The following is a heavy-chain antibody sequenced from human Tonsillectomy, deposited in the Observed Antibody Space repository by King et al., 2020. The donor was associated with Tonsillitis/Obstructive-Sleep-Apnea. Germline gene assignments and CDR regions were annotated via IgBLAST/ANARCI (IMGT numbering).Heavy chain of an antibody. D-gene: IGHD2-15*01. Sequence: QLVQSGGGLVQPGRSLRLSCAASGFTFDNYAMHWVRQAPGKGLEWGSGISWNSGSIGYADSVKGRFTISRDNAKNSLYLQMNSLRAEDTALYYCAKGGGRGVVVPNWFDPWGQGTLVTVSS. CDR3: AKGGGRGVVVPNWFDP. CDR2: ISWNSGSI. J-gene: IGHJ5*02. V-gene: IGHV3-9*01. CDR1: GFTFDNYA.